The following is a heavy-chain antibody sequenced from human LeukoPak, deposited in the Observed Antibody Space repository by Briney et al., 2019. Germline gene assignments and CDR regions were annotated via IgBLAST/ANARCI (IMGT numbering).Heavy chain of an antibody. V-gene: IGHV4-4*07. Sequence: KPSETLSHTCTVSGGSISSYYWSWIRQPAGKGLEWIGLIYTSGNTNYSPSLKSRVTMSVDTSKNQLSLKLRSVTAADTAVYYCARGSPIAVAGSDFDYWGQGTLVTVSS. CDR2: IYTSGNT. CDR1: GGSISSYY. J-gene: IGHJ4*02. D-gene: IGHD6-19*01. CDR3: ARGSPIAVAGSDFDY.